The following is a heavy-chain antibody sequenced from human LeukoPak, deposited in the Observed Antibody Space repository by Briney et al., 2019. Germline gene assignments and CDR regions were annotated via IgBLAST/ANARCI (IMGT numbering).Heavy chain of an antibody. J-gene: IGHJ4*02. D-gene: IGHD6-13*01. CDR2: ISAYNGNT. Sequence: ASVKVSCKASGYTFTSYGISWVRQAPGQGLEWMGWISAYNGNTNYAQKLQGRVTMTTDTYTSTAYMELRSLRSDDTAVYYCARAQTSLYSSSWSEQDYWGQGTLVTVSS. V-gene: IGHV1-18*01. CDR1: GYTFTSYG. CDR3: ARAQTSLYSSSWSEQDY.